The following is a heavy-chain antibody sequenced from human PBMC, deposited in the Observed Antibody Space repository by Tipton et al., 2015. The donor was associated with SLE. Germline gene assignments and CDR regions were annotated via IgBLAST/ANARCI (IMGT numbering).Heavy chain of an antibody. D-gene: IGHD3-16*01. V-gene: IGHV3-30*04. CDR2: ISYDGSNK. CDR1: IFTFSTYT. J-gene: IGHJ4*02. CDR3: AKGSGGGLHFDY. Sequence: SLRLSCAASIFTFSTYTMHWVRQAPGKGLEWVALISYDGSNKYYADSVKGRFTISRDNSKNTLYLQMNSLRAEDTAVYYCAKGSGGGLHFDYWGQGALVTVSS.